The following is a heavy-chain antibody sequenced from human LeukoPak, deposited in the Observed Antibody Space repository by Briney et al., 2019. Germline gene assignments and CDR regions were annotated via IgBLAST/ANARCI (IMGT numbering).Heavy chain of an antibody. CDR3: ARGGDRSFDY. CDR1: GGSINNYY. CDR2: IYYTGNT. Sequence: NPSETLSLTCTVSGGSINNYYWNWIRQPPGKGLEWIGYIYYTGNTNYNPSLKSRVTISVDKAKNQFSLNLNSVTATDTAVYYCARGGDRSFDYWGQGTLVTVSS. V-gene: IGHV4-59*12. J-gene: IGHJ4*02. D-gene: IGHD3-10*01.